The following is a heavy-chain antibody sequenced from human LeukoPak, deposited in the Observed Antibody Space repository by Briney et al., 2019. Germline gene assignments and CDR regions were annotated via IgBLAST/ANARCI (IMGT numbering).Heavy chain of an antibody. CDR3: AKSSQPTYDSSCYYRYDEILYYSDC. V-gene: IGHV3-48*03. J-gene: IGHJ4*02. CDR2: ISSSGSTI. Sequence: AGGSLRLSCAASGFTFSSYEMNSVRQAPGKGLEWVSYISSSGSTIYYADSVKGRFTISRDNAKNSLYLQMNSLRAEDTAVYYCAKSSQPTYDSSCYYRYDEILYYSDCWGQGTLVTVSS. D-gene: IGHD3-22*01. CDR1: GFTFSSYE.